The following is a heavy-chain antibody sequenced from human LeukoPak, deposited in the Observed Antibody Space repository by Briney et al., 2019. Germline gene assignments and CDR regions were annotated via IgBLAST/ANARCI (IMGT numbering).Heavy chain of an antibody. J-gene: IGHJ6*03. CDR2: IYYSGST. V-gene: IGHV4-38-2*02. Sequence: PSETLSLTCTISGYSISSGYYWGWIRQPPGKGLEWIGSIYYSGSTYYNPSLKSRVTISVDTSKNQFSLKLSSVTAADTAVYYCARNLNMDVWGKGTTVTVSS. CDR1: GYSISSGYY. CDR3: ARNLNMDV.